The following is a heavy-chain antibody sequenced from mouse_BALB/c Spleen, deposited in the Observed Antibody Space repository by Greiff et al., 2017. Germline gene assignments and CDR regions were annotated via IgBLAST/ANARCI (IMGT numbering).Heavy chain of an antibody. CDR2: IDTSDSYT. CDR3: AREGAYYGNYGYFVY. D-gene: IGHD2-10*01. V-gene: IGHV1-69*01. CDR1: GYTFIDYW. Sequence: QVQLQQPGAELVMPGASVKLSCKASGYTFIDYWMHWVKQRPGQGLEWIGAIDTSDSYTSYNQKFKGKATLTVDESSSTAYMQLSSLTSEDSAVFYCAREGAYYGNYGYFVYWGQGTALTVSS. J-gene: IGHJ2*01.